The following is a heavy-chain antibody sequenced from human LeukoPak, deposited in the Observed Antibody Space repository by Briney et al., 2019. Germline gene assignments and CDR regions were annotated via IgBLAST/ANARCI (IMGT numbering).Heavy chain of an antibody. CDR2: MNPNSGNT. J-gene: IGHJ4*02. Sequence: ASVRVSCTASGYTFTSYDINWVRQAPGQGLEWMGWMNPNSGNTGYAQTFQGRVPMTRNTSISTAYMELSSLRSEDTAVYYCARRGYSYDDYWGQGTLVTVSS. D-gene: IGHD5-18*01. CDR3: ARRGYSYDDY. V-gene: IGHV1-8*01. CDR1: GYTFTSYD.